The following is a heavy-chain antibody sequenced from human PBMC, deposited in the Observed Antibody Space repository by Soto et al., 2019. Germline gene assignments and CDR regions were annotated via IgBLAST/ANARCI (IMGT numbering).Heavy chain of an antibody. V-gene: IGHV4-39*01. CDR3: ARSPGGYDFSVDY. CDR1: GGSIISSSYY. J-gene: IGHJ4*02. Sequence: SETLSLTCTVSGGSIISSSYYWVWIRQPPGKGLEWIGSIYYSGSTYYNPSLKSRVTISVDTSKNQFSLKLSSVTAADTAVYYCARSPGGYDFSVDYWGQGTLVTVSS. D-gene: IGHD3-3*01. CDR2: IYYSGST.